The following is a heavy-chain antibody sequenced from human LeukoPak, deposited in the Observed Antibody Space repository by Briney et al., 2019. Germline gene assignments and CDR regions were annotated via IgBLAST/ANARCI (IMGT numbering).Heavy chain of an antibody. CDR2: MYHSGTT. J-gene: IGHJ5*02. CDR1: GYTISSGYY. CDR3: VRGPLLWFAELRFDP. V-gene: IGHV4-38-2*02. D-gene: IGHD3-10*01. Sequence: PSETLSLTCTVSGYTISSGYYWGWIRQPPGKGLEWIGCMYHSGTTYYNASLKSRATISVDTSKNQISLKMNSMTAADTAVYYCVRGPLLWFAELRFDPWGQGTLVTVSS.